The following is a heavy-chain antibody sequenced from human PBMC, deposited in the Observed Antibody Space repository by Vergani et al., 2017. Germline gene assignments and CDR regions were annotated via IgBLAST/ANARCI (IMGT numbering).Heavy chain of an antibody. CDR3: VRVPVGPSNFDL. CDR2: ISPDGSAT. Sequence: EVQLVESGGGLVQPGGSLRLSCAASGFSLSRFWMSWVRQAPEKGLEWVAHISPDGSATSYVDSVKGEFTISRDNTKNSLSLQMSGLRVEDAAVYYCVRVPVGPSNFDLWGRDTLITVAS. CDR1: GFSLSRFW. D-gene: IGHD2-2*01. V-gene: IGHV3-7*01. J-gene: IGHJ2*01.